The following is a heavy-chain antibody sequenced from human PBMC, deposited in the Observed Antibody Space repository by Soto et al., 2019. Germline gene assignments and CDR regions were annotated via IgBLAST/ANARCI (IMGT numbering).Heavy chain of an antibody. CDR1: GFSFSTYW. D-gene: IGHD2-2*01. Sequence: EVQLVESGGGLFQPGESLRLSCAASGFSFSTYWIHWVRQAPGKGLVWVSRVNSDGSKIDYADSVKGRFTISRDNARNTLNLQMTSLTVEDTAIYYCARAGPSPSYQYTMDVWGQGTTVTVSS. CDR3: ARAGPSPSYQYTMDV. CDR2: VNSDGSKI. J-gene: IGHJ6*02. V-gene: IGHV3-74*01.